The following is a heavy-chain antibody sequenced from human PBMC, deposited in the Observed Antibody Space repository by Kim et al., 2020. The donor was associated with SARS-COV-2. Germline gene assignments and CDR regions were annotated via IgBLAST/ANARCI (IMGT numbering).Heavy chain of an antibody. CDR1: GFTLNGYG. Sequence: GGSLRLSCAASGFTLNGYGMTWVRQAPGKELEWLANINQDETEKYYVDSVKGRFSISRDNAKNSLNLQMNSLRGEDTAVYYCTRGCGLDYWGQGTVVTVS. CDR2: INQDETEK. CDR3: TRGCGLDY. V-gene: IGHV3-7*04. J-gene: IGHJ4*02.